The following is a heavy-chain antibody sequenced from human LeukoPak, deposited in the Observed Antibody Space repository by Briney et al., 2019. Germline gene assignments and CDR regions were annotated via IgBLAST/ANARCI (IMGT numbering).Heavy chain of an antibody. Sequence: SETLSLTCTVSGYSISSGYYWGWIRQPPGKGLEWIGSIFYSGSTYYNPSLKSRVTISVDTSKNQLSLKLRSVTAADTAVYYCAKEVLGPWGQGTLVTVSS. CDR3: AKEVLGP. J-gene: IGHJ5*02. V-gene: IGHV4-38-2*02. CDR2: IFYSGST. D-gene: IGHD7-27*01. CDR1: GYSISSGYY.